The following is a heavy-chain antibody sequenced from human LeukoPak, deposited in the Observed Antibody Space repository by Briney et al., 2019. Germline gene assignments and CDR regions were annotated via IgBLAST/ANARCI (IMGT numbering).Heavy chain of an antibody. J-gene: IGHJ4*02. V-gene: IGHV3-74*01. CDR1: GFTFSSYW. CDR2: INSDGSST. D-gene: IGHD4-23*01. Sequence: PGGSLRLSCAASGFTFSSYWMHWVRQAPGKGLVWVSRINSDGSSTSYADSVKGRFTISRDNAKNTLYLQMNSLRAEDTAVYYCAKDLGDYDGNSDLNYWGQGTLVTVSS. CDR3: AKDLGDYDGNSDLNY.